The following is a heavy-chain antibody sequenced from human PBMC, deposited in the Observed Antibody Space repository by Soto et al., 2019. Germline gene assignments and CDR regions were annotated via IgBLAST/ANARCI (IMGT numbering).Heavy chain of an antibody. V-gene: IGHV3-53*01. CDR3: ARAYGPGSYFCDH. D-gene: IGHD3-10*01. CDR2: IYSDGRT. Sequence: GGSLRLSCEVSGLTVRSNYMNWVRQAPGKGLEWVSVIYSDGRTSYADSVKGRFTISRDTSKNTLYLEMNNLRAEDMAVYYCARAYGPGSYFCDHWGQGTLVTVSS. J-gene: IGHJ5*02. CDR1: GLTVRSNY.